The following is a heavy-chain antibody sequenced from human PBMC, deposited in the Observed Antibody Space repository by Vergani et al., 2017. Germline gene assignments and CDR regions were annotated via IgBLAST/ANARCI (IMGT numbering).Heavy chain of an antibody. CDR3: ARDAHALTVIRGALRD. CDR2: FHVGGTT. J-gene: IGHJ4*02. D-gene: IGHD3-10*01. CDR1: GDSISTGSFY. V-gene: IGHV4-61*02. Sequence: QVQLQESGPGLVKPSQTLSLTCTVSGDSISTGSFYWTWIRQPAAKGLEWIGRFHVGGTTHYNPSLKSRVSISLDTSTNQFSLTLRSVTAADTAVYYCARDAHALTVIRGALRDWGQGSLVTVSS.